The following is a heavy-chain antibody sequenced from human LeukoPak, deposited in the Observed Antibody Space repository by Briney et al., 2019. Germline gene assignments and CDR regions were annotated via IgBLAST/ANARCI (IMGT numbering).Heavy chain of an antibody. D-gene: IGHD3-22*01. CDR3: AGDRSSSGYYESNWFDP. J-gene: IGHJ5*02. CDR1: GFTFSSYW. CDR2: IKQDGSEK. V-gene: IGHV3-7*01. Sequence: GGSLRLSCAASGFTFSSYWMSWVRQAPGKGLEWVANIKQDGSEKYYVDSVKGRFTISRDNAKNSLYLQMNSLRAEDTAVYYCAGDRSSSGYYESNWFDPWGQGTLVTVSS.